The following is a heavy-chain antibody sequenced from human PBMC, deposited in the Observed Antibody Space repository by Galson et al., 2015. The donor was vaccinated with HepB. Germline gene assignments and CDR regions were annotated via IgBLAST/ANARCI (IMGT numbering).Heavy chain of an antibody. CDR3: ASPRGRRFLEWLSIDY. Sequence: SLRLSCAASGFIFSNFAMHWVRQAPDKGLEWVAVMSYDGSNKYYADSVKGRFTISRDNSKNTLYLQMNSLRAEDTAVYFCASPRGRRFLEWLSIDYWGQGTLVTVSS. V-gene: IGHV3-30-3*01. CDR2: MSYDGSNK. D-gene: IGHD3-3*01. CDR1: GFIFSNFA. J-gene: IGHJ4*02.